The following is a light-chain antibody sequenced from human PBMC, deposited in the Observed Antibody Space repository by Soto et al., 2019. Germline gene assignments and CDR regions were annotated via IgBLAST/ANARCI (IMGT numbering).Light chain of an antibody. V-gene: IGLV2-14*01. CDR1: SSDVGVYNY. CDR2: EVT. Sequence: QSALTQPASVSWSPGQSITISCTGTSSDVGVYNYVSWYQQHPGKAPKLMIFEVTSRPSGVSNRFSGSKSGNTASLTISGRQAEDEADYYCSSYTSSSTAVFGGGTKLTVL. CDR3: SSYTSSSTAV. J-gene: IGLJ3*02.